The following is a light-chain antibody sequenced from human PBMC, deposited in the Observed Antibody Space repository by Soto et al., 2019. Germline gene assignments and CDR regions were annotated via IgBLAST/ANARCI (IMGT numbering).Light chain of an antibody. CDR2: EVS. V-gene: IGLV2-14*01. CDR3: SSYASSNTYV. J-gene: IGLJ1*01. Sequence: QSVLTQPASVSGSPGQSITMSCTGTSSDVGAYKYVSWYQQHPGKAPKLLIYEVSYRPSGVSNRFSGSKSGNTASLTISGLQADDEADYYCSSYASSNTYVFGTGTKVTVL. CDR1: SSDVGAYKY.